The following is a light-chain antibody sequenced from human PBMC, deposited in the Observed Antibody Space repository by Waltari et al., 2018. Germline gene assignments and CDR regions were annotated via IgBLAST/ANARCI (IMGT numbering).Light chain of an antibody. CDR1: SSNVAKHY. Sequence: QSVLTQPPSVSAAPGQRVTISCSGGSSNVAKHYVSWYRQHPGTAPQLLMFEDNERPSGIPGRFSGSKSGTSATLDITGLQAGDEADYYCGTWDSSLSGVVFGGGTHLTVL. CDR2: EDN. J-gene: IGLJ7*01. CDR3: GTWDSSLSGVV. V-gene: IGLV1-51*02.